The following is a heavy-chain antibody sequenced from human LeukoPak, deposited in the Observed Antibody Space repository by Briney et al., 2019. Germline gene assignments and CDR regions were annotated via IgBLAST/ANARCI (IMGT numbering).Heavy chain of an antibody. CDR3: ARDGYNYRVDAFDI. D-gene: IGHD5-24*01. V-gene: IGHV3-21*01. J-gene: IGHJ3*02. CDR1: GFTFSSYS. CDR2: ISSSSYI. Sequence: GGSLRLSCAASGFTFSSYSMNWVRQAPGKGLEWVSSISSSSYIYYADSVKGRFTISGDNAKNSLYLQMNSLRAEDTAVYYCARDGYNYRVDAFDIWGQGTMVTVSS.